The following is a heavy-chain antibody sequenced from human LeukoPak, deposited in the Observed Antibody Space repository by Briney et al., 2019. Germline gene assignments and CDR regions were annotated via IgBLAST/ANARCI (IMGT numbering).Heavy chain of an antibody. D-gene: IGHD4-11*01. CDR3: APDYSNYVRWFDP. CDR1: GFTFSSYS. V-gene: IGHV3-21*01. Sequence: PGGSLRLSCAASGFTFSSYSMNWVRQAPGKGLEWVSSISSSSSYIYYADSVKGRFTISRVNAKNSLYLQMNSLRAEDTAVYYCAPDYSNYVRWFDPWGQGTLVTVSS. J-gene: IGHJ5*02. CDR2: ISSSSSYI.